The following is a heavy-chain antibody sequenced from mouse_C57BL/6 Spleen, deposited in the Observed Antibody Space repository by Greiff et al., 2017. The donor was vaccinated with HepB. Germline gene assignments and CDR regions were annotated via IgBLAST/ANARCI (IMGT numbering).Heavy chain of an antibody. V-gene: IGHV1-76*01. D-gene: IGHD2-10*01. Sequence: VQLKQSGAELVRPGASVKLSCKASGYTFTDYYINWVKQRPGQGLEWIARIYPGSGNTYYNEKFKGKATLTAEKSSSTAYMQLSSLTSADSAVYFWARSYRLEFAYWGQGTLVTVSA. CDR2: IYPGSGNT. J-gene: IGHJ3*01. CDR3: ARSYRLEFAY. CDR1: GYTFTDYY.